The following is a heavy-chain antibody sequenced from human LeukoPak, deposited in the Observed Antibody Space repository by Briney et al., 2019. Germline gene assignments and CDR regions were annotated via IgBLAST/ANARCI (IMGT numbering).Heavy chain of an antibody. CDR2: IYYSGST. CDR3: ARATGYSEWFDS. J-gene: IGHJ5*01. CDR1: GGSISSYY. Sequence: SETLSLTCTVSGGSISSYYWSWIRQPPGKGLEWIGYIYYSGSTNYNPSLKSRVTISVDTSKNQFSLKLSSVTAADTAVYYCARATGYSEWFDSWGQGTLVTVSS. V-gene: IGHV4-59*01. D-gene: IGHD2-15*01.